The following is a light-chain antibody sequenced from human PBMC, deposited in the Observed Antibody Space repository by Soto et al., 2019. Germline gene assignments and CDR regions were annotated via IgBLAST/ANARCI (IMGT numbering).Light chain of an antibody. CDR3: AAWDGSLKGYV. V-gene: IGLV1-44*01. CDR1: ISDIGGYNY. J-gene: IGLJ1*01. Sequence: QSALTQPASVSGTPGQSITISCTGSISDIGGYNYVSWYQQFPGKAPKLLIYSNNQRPSGVPDRFSGSKSGTSASLAISGLQSEDEADYYCAAWDGSLKGYVFGTGTKLTVL. CDR2: SNN.